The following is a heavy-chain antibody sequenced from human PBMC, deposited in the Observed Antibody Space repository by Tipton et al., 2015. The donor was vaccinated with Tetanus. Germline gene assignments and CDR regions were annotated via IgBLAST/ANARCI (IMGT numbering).Heavy chain of an antibody. CDR1: GYAFNNFS. CDR2: TIPYSGTS. J-gene: IGHJ1*01. Sequence: QLVQSGAEVKKPGASMKVSCKTSGYAFNNFSMTWVRQAPGQELEWMRWTIPYSGTSIYAQKFQDRLTLTTAPSTSPALVELKSLRPDDTAIYFCATRPRPGLDKSLPHSLYLRHWGQGTLVTVSS. CDR3: ATRPRPGLDKSLPHSLYLRH. D-gene: IGHD3/OR15-3a*01. V-gene: IGHV1-18*04.